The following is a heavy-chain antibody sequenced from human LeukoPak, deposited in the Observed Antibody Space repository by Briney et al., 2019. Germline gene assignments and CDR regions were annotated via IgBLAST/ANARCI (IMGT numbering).Heavy chain of an antibody. J-gene: IGHJ4*02. CDR1: GGSISSYY. V-gene: IGHV4-59*08. CDR3: ARPSRIAVAGTRSRYYFDY. CDR2: IYYSGST. D-gene: IGHD6-19*01. Sequence: SETLSLTCTVSGGSISSYYWSWIRQPPGKGLEWIGYIYYSGSTNYNPSLKSRVTISVDTSKNQFSLKLSSVTAADTAVYYCARPSRIAVAGTRSRYYFDYWGQGTLVTVSS.